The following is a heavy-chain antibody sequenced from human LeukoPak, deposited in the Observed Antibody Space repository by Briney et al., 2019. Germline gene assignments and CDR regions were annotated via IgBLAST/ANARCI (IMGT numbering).Heavy chain of an antibody. Sequence: SVKVSCKASGGTFSSYAISWVRQAPGQGLEWMGGIIPIFGTANYAQKFQGRVTITADESTSTAYMELSSLRSEDTAVYYCAREKVATIYGGGFFDYWGQGTLVTVSS. CDR1: GGTFSSYA. D-gene: IGHD5-12*01. CDR2: IIPIFGTA. CDR3: AREKVATIYGGGFFDY. V-gene: IGHV1-69*13. J-gene: IGHJ4*02.